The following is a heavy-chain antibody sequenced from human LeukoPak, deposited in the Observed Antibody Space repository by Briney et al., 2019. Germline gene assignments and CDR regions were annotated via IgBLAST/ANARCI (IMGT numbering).Heavy chain of an antibody. CDR2: IYYSGST. CDR3: ARGSGSYRFDP. J-gene: IGHJ5*02. D-gene: IGHD1-26*01. CDR1: GGSISSSSYY. V-gene: IGHV4-39*07. Sequence: SETLSLTCTVSGGSISSSSYYWGWIRQPPGKGLEWIGSIYYSGSTYYNPSLKSRVTISVDTSKNQFSLKLSSVTAADTAVYYCARGSGSYRFDPWGQGTLVTVSS.